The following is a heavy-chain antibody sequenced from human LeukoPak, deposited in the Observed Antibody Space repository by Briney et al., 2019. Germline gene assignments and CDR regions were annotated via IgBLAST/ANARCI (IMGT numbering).Heavy chain of an antibody. CDR3: AKGQQLVLTDWFDP. CDR2: TYYRSKWYN. J-gene: IGHJ5*02. Sequence: SQTLSLTCAISGDSVSSNSAAWNWVRQSPSRGLEWLGRTYYRSKWYNDYAVSVKSRITINPDTSKNQFSLQLNSVTPEDTAVYYCAKGQQLVLTDWFDPWGQGTLVTVSS. V-gene: IGHV6-1*01. D-gene: IGHD6-13*01. CDR1: GDSVSSNSAA.